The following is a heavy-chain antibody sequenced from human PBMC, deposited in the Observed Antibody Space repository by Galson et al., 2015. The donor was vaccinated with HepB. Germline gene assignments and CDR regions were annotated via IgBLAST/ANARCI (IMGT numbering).Heavy chain of an antibody. CDR1: GFTFSSYS. CDR3: ARVQGYCTGGVCYYYYYYYMDV. D-gene: IGHD2-8*02. CDR2: ISSSSSYI. V-gene: IGHV3-21*01. Sequence: SLRLSCAASGFTFSSYSMNWVRQAPGKGLEWVSSISSSSSYIYYADSVKGRFTISRDNAKNSLYLQMNSLRAEDTAVYYCARVQGYCTGGVCYYYYYYYMDVWGKGTTVTVSS. J-gene: IGHJ6*03.